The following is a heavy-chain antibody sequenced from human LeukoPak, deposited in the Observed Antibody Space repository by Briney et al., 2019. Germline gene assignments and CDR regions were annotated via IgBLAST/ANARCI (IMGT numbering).Heavy chain of an antibody. CDR2: IYYSGST. J-gene: IGHJ4*02. D-gene: IGHD4-23*01. Sequence: PSETLSLTCTVSGGSISSYYWSWIRQPPGKGLEWIGYIYYSGSTNYNPSLKSRVTISVDTPKNQFSLKLSSVTAADAAVYYCARGGNSFFDYWGQGTLVTVSS. CDR3: ARGGNSFFDY. V-gene: IGHV4-59*01. CDR1: GGSISSYY.